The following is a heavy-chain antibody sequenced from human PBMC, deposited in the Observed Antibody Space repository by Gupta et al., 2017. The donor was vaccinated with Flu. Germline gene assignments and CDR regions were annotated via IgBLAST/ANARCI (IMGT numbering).Heavy chain of an antibody. D-gene: IGHD3-16*02. V-gene: IGHV4-39*02. Sequence: QLQLQESGPGLVKPSETLSLSCSVSDGSISSRSYYWGWVRQPPGKGLEWIGNIYYTGSTYYNPSLRSRVTISVDTSKNHFSLEVTSVTAADTAVYYCARVHYEDVWGSYRFGAFDIWGQGTMVTVSS. CDR2: IYYTGST. CDR1: DGSISSRSYY. CDR3: ARVHYEDVWGSYRFGAFDI. J-gene: IGHJ3*02.